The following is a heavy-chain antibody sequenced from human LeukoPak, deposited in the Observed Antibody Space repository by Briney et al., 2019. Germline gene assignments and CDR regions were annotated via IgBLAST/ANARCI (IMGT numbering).Heavy chain of an antibody. D-gene: IGHD3-3*01. CDR2: IYYSGST. Sequence: SETLSLTCTVSGGSISSYYWSWIRQPPGKGLEWIGYIYYSGSTNYNPSLKSRVTISVDTSKNQFSLKLSSVTAADTAVYYCARGYDTYYDFWSGYPSLYFDYWGQGTLVTVS. V-gene: IGHV4-59*01. CDR1: GGSISSYY. J-gene: IGHJ4*02. CDR3: ARGYDTYYDFWSGYPSLYFDY.